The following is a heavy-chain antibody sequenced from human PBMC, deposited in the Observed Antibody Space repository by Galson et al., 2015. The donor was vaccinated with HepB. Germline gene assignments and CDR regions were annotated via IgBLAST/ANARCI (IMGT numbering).Heavy chain of an antibody. CDR3: TRLSGYFLYYFDF. CDR1: GYTFANYY. CDR2: INPSGGSA. Sequence: SVKVSCKASGYTFANYYIHWVRQAPRQGLEWMGVINPSGGSASYAQKFQGRVTLTRDTSTSTVYMELSSLRSEDTAVYYCTRLSGYFLYYFDFWGQGTLVTVSS. D-gene: IGHD3-22*01. J-gene: IGHJ4*02. V-gene: IGHV1-46*03.